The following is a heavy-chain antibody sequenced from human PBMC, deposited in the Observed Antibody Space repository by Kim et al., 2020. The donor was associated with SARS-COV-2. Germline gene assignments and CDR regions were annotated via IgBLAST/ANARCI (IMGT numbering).Heavy chain of an antibody. D-gene: IGHD3-22*01. V-gene: IGHV3-15*01. CDR2: IKKKLDGGTA. CDR3: TPSGYSRD. Sequence: GGSLRLSCAASGFTFSNAWMSWVRQGPGKGLEWVGRIKKKLDGGTADYAAPVKGRFTISRDDSTNTLYLQMNSLKTEDTAVYYCTPSGYSRDWGQATQVTVSS. CDR1: GFTFSNAW. J-gene: IGHJ4*02.